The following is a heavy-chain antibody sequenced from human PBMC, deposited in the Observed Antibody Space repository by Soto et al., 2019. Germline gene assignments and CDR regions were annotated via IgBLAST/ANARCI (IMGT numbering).Heavy chain of an antibody. CDR1: GYTFTSYY. V-gene: IGHV1-46*03. CDR2: INPSGGST. CDR3: ARDPLSYYDILTGYFPAGSYYMDV. D-gene: IGHD3-9*01. J-gene: IGHJ6*03. Sequence: ASVKVSCKASGYTFTSYYMHWVRQAPGQGLEWMGIINPSGGSTSYAQKFQGRVTMTRDTSTSTVYMELSSLRSEDTAVYYCARDPLSYYDILTGYFPAGSYYMDVWGKGTTVTVSS.